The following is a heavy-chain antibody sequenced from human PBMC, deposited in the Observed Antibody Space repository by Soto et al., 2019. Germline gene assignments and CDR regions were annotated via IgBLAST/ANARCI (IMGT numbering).Heavy chain of an antibody. D-gene: IGHD3-3*01. CDR2: IYYSGST. Sequence: SETLSLTCTVSGGSISSSSYYWGWIRQPPGKGLEWIGSIYYSGSTYYNPSLKSRVTISVDTSKNQFSLKLSSVTAADTAVYYCARGRSPLWSGYSGFDYWGQGTLVTVSS. CDR1: GGSISSSSYY. V-gene: IGHV4-39*07. CDR3: ARGRSPLWSGYSGFDY. J-gene: IGHJ4*02.